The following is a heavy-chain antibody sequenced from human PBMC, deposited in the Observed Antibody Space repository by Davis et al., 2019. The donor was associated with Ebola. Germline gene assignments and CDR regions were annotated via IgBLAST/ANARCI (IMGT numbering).Heavy chain of an antibody. J-gene: IGHJ4*02. V-gene: IGHV3-23*01. CDR2: ISGSGDTT. Sequence: GGSLRLSCAASGFTFSKYDMTWVRQAPGKGLEWVSVISGSGDTTYYADSVKGRFTISRDNAKNTLSLQMNSLRAEDTAVYYCAKVRDDYWGQGTLVTVS. CDR3: AKVRDDY. CDR1: GFTFSKYD.